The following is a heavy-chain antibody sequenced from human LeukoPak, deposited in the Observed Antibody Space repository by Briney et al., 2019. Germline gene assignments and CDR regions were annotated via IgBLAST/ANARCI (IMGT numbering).Heavy chain of an antibody. J-gene: IGHJ4*02. CDR3: AIPPGYCGNDCSFDH. CDR2: IYPGDYGT. V-gene: IGHV5-51*01. Sequence: GESLKISCVGSGYSFSNYWIGWVRQMPGKGLEWMGIIYPGDYGTRYSPSFQGLVTISVDKSISTAYLQWSSLKASDTAMYYCAIPPGYCGNDCSFDHWGQGTLVTVSS. D-gene: IGHD2-21*02. CDR1: GYSFSNYW.